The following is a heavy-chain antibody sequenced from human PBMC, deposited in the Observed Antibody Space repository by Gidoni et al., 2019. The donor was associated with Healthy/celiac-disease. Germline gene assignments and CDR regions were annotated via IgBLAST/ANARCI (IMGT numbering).Heavy chain of an antibody. CDR3: VKPLDIVVVVAAESSTFDY. CDR1: GFTFSSYA. CDR2: ISSNGGST. D-gene: IGHD2-15*01. J-gene: IGHJ4*02. V-gene: IGHV3-64D*06. Sequence: EVQLVESGGGLVQPGGSLRLSCSASGFTFSSYAMHWVRQAPGKGLEYVSAISSNGGSTYYADSVKGRFTISRDNSKNTLYLQMSSLRAEDTAVYYCVKPLDIVVVVAAESSTFDYWGQGTLVTVSS.